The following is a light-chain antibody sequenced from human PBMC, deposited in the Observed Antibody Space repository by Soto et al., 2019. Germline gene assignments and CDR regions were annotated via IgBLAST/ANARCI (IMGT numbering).Light chain of an antibody. V-gene: IGKV3-20*01. J-gene: IGKJ1*01. CDR2: GAS. CDR1: QSVSSSY. CDR3: QQYGSSPWT. Sequence: EIVLTQSPGTLSLSPGERGTLSCRASQSVSSSYLAWYQQKPGQAPRLLIYGASSRATGIPDRFSGTGSGTDFTLTISRLEPEDFAVYYCQQYGSSPWTFGLGTKVDIK.